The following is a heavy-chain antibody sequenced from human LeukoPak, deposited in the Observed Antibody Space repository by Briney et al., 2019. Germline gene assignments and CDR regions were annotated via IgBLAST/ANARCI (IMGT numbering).Heavy chain of an antibody. CDR2: INHSGST. CDR1: GGFISSYY. V-gene: IGHV4-34*01. Sequence: PSETLSLTCTVSGGFISSYYWSWIRQPPGKGLEWIGEINHSGSTNYNPSLKSRVTISVDTSKNQFSLKLSSVTAADTAVYYCARGRGFITMVRGAPPRSGFDYWGQGTLVTVSS. CDR3: ARGRGFITMVRGAPPRSGFDY. J-gene: IGHJ4*02. D-gene: IGHD3-10*01.